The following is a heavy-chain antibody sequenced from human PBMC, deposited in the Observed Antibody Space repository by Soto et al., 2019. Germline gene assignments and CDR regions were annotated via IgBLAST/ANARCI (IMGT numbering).Heavy chain of an antibody. D-gene: IGHD3-3*02. J-gene: IGHJ6*02. CDR2: IGTAGDT. CDR1: GFTFSRYD. CDR3: TRSFFGVVTYCMDV. V-gene: IGHV3-13*01. Sequence: LRLSCAASGFTFSRYDMHWVRQATGKGLEWVSVIGTAGDTYYAGSVKGRFTISRENAKNSVYLQMKSLRAGDTAMYYCTRSFFGVVTYCMDVWGQGTTVTVSS.